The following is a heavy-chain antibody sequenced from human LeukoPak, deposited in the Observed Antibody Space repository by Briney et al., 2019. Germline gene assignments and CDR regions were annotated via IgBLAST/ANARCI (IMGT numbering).Heavy chain of an antibody. J-gene: IGHJ2*01. CDR1: GGSFSGYY. CDR3: ARQVYWYFDL. CDR2: INHSGST. V-gene: IGHV4-34*01. Sequence: PSETLSLTCAVYGGSFSGYYWSWIRQPPGKGLEWIGEINHSGSTNYNPSLKSRVTISVVTSKNQFSLKLSSVTAADTAVYYCARQVYWYFDLWGRGTLVTVSS.